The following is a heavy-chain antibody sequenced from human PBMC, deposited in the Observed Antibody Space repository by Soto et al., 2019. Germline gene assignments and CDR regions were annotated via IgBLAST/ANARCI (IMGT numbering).Heavy chain of an antibody. CDR3: ATKPRLEADEFDY. V-gene: IGHV4-28*01. D-gene: IGHD6-13*01. CDR2: TSYSGTT. Sequence: QVRLQQSGPGLVKPSDTLSLTCDVSGFSISSGRWWGWIRQSPGKGLEWIGHTSYSGTTYYSPSLRSRVTMSVDTPRNQFSLKLDSVTAVDTAVYYCATKPRLEADEFDYWGQGTLVTVSS. J-gene: IGHJ4*02. CDR1: GFSISSGRW.